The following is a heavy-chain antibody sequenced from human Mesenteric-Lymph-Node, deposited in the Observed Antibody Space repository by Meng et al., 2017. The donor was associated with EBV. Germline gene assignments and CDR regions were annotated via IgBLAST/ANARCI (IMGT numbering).Heavy chain of an antibody. V-gene: IGHV4-59*01. CDR2: IYYSGST. CDR3: ARRQEIYWYFDL. Sequence: QVQLQESGPGLVKPSETLSLPCSVSGGSISGYYWSWIRQPPGKGLEWIGYIYYSGSTNYNPSLKSRVTTSVDTSKNQFSLKLSSVTAADTAVYYCARRQEIYWYFDLWGRGTLVTVSS. CDR1: GGSISGYY. J-gene: IGHJ2*01.